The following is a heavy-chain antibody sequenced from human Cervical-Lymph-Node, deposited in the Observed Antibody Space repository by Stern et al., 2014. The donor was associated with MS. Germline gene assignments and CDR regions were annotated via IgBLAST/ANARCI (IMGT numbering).Heavy chain of an antibody. V-gene: IGHV3-23*04. D-gene: IGHD2-15*01. Sequence: EVQLVESGGGLVQPGGPLRLSCAASGFAFSSYHMTWVRQAPGKGLAWVSAISGGGETTYYADSVKGRFTISRDNSKNTVYLQMNSLRAEDTAMYYCARRDNNRWYFGYWGQGTLVTVSS. CDR2: ISGGGETT. J-gene: IGHJ4*02. CDR1: GFAFSSYH. CDR3: ARRDNNRWYFGY.